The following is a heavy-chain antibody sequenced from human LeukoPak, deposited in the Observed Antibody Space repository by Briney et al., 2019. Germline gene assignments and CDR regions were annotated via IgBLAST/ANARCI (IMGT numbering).Heavy chain of an antibody. V-gene: IGHV3-23*01. J-gene: IGHJ4*02. Sequence: GGSLRLSCAASGFTFTSYAMSWVRQAPGKGLEWVSTISTSGDSIYYADSVKGRFTISRDKSKNTLYLQMNSLRAEDTAVYYCAKYICGGYYPHYYFDYWGQGTLVTVSS. CDR1: GFTFTSYA. CDR3: AKYICGGYYPHYYFDY. CDR2: ISTSGDSI. D-gene: IGHD3-22*01.